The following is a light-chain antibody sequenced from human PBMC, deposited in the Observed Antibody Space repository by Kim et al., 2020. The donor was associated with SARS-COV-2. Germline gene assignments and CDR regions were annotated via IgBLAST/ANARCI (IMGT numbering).Light chain of an antibody. V-gene: IGLV2-14*01. Sequence: QSALTQPASVSGSPGQSITIFCTGTSSDVGGYNYVSWYQQRPGKAPKLIIYDVTKRPSGVSNRFSGSKSGNTASLTISGLQADDEAEYYCSSYTSSRTYVFGTGTKVTVL. J-gene: IGLJ1*01. CDR2: DVT. CDR3: SSYTSSRTYV. CDR1: SSDVGGYNY.